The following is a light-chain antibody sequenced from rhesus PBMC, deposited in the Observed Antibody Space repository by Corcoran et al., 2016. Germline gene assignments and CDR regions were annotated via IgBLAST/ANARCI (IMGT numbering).Light chain of an antibody. Sequence: DIQMTQSPSSLSASIGDRVTITCRASQGISNYLSWYQQKPGKPPKRLSYAASSLESGVPSRFSGSGSGKEFTLTISSLQPEDFAAYYCLQYNSKPWTFGQGTKVEIK. V-gene: IGKV1-36*01. CDR1: QGISNY. CDR2: AAS. CDR3: LQYNSKPWT. J-gene: IGKJ1*01.